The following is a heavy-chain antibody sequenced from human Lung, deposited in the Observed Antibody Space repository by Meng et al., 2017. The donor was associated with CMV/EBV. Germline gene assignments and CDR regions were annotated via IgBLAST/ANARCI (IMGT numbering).Heavy chain of an antibody. D-gene: IGHD2-15*01. CDR1: GFTFSSYG. V-gene: IGHV3-30*02. CDR3: SIYCSGGSCYSDAFDI. CDR2: IRYDGSNK. J-gene: IGHJ3*02. Sequence: GESLKISCAASGFTFSSYGMHWVRQAPGKGLEWVAFIRYDGSNKYYADSVKGRFTISRDNSKNTLYLQMNSLRAEDTAVYYCSIYCSGGSCYSDAFDIWGQG.